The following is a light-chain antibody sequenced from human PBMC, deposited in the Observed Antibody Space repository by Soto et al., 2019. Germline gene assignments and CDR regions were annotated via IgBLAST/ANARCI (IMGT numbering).Light chain of an antibody. CDR2: GAS. CDR1: QRISSN. Sequence: EVVMTQSPATLSVSPGERATLSCRASQRISSNLAWYQQRPGQAPRLLIYGASTRAPGIPARFSGSGSGTEFTLTISSLQSEDFAVYYCQQYNNWRSFGQGTKVDIK. J-gene: IGKJ1*01. V-gene: IGKV3-15*01. CDR3: QQYNNWRS.